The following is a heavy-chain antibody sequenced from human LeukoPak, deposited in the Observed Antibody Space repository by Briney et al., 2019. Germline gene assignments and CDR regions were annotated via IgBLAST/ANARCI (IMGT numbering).Heavy chain of an antibody. CDR2: IRGSGGST. Sequence: PGGSLRLSCAASGFTFSSYAMSWVRQAPGKGLEWVSAIRGSGGSTNYGDSVKGRFTISRDNARNSLYLQMNSLRAEDTAVYYCTRDGDTVTRGYYYYMDVWGKGTTVTVSS. CDR1: GFTFSSYA. D-gene: IGHD4-11*01. CDR3: TRDGDTVTRGYYYYMDV. V-gene: IGHV3-23*01. J-gene: IGHJ6*03.